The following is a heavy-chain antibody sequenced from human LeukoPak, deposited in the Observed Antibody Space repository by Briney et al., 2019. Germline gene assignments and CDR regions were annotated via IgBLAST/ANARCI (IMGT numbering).Heavy chain of an antibody. CDR1: GYSISSGYY. Sequence: SETLSLTCTVSGYSISSGYYWGWIRQPPGKGLESIGSIYHSGSTYYNPSLKSRVTISVDTSKNQFSLKLSSVTAADTAVYFCARAYSSSWYFNWLDPWGQGTLVTVSS. J-gene: IGHJ5*02. D-gene: IGHD6-13*01. CDR3: ARAYSSSWYFNWLDP. CDR2: IYHSGST. V-gene: IGHV4-38-2*02.